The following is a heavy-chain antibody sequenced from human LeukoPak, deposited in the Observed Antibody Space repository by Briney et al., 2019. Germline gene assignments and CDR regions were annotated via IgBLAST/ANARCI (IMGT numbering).Heavy chain of an antibody. Sequence: GGSPRLSCAASGFTFRTYTMHWVRQAPGKGLEWVASISYDGYYKYYAESVKGPFIISRDNSKNTLYLQINSLRADDTAVYYCASAGAVTDSFVHWGEGTLVFVSS. CDR1: GFTFRTYT. CDR3: ASAGAVTDSFVH. D-gene: IGHD4-23*01. V-gene: IGHV3-30-3*01. CDR2: ISYDGYYK. J-gene: IGHJ5*02.